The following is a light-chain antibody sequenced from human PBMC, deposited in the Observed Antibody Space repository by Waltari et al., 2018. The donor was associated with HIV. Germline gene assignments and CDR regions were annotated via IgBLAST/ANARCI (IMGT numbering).Light chain of an antibody. Sequence: QSALTQPASVSGSPGQSITISCTGTSSDVGGYNYVSWYQPHPGQAPKLLIYDVRKRPSGVSNRFSGSKSCNTASLTISGLQAEDEADYYCSSYTSSSTVVFGGGTKLTVL. J-gene: IGLJ2*01. CDR2: DVR. CDR3: SSYTSSSTVV. CDR1: SSDVGGYNY. V-gene: IGLV2-14*01.